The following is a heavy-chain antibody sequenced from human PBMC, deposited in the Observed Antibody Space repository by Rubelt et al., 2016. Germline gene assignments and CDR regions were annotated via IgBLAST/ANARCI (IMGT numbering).Heavy chain of an antibody. CDR2: ISAYNGNT. D-gene: IGHD6-13*01. CDR1: GYTFTSYG. Sequence: QVQLVQSGAEVKKPGASVKVSCKASGYTFTSYGISWVRQAPGQGLEWMGWISAYNGNTNYAQKLQGRVTMTNDTSTCTAYMELRSLRSDDTAVYYCARVISGVEYSSSWHFDYWGQGTLVTVSS. J-gene: IGHJ4*02. V-gene: IGHV1-18*01. CDR3: ARVISGVEYSSSWHFDY.